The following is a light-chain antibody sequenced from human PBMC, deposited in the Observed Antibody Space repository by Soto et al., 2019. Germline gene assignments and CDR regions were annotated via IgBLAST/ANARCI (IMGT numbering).Light chain of an antibody. Sequence: EIVMTQSPATLSLSPGERATLSCRASQSVSSNLAWYQQKPGQSPRLLIYGASTRATGIPARFSGSGSGTEFTLTISSLQSEDFAVYYCQQRSNWPPTFGQGTKVDIK. V-gene: IGKV3-15*01. CDR2: GAS. CDR1: QSVSSN. J-gene: IGKJ1*01. CDR3: QQRSNWPPT.